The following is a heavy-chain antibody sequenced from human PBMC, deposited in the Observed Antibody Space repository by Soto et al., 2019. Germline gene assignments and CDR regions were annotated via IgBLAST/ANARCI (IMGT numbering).Heavy chain of an antibody. D-gene: IGHD3-22*01. CDR1: GFTFSSYA. V-gene: IGHV3-30*18. Sequence: QVQLVESGGGVVQPGRSLRLSCAASGFTFSSYALHWVRRAPGKGLEWVAGISYDGSNKYYADSVKGRFTISRDNSKNTLYLQRNSLRAEDTAGYYFANSSPSSGFRNPDYWGQGTLVTVSS. J-gene: IGHJ4*02. CDR2: ISYDGSNK. CDR3: ANSSPSSGFRNPDY.